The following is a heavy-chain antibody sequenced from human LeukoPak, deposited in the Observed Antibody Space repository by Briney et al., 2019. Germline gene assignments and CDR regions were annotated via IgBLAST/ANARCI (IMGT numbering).Heavy chain of an antibody. D-gene: IGHD2-15*01. J-gene: IGHJ3*02. V-gene: IGHV5-51*01. CDR2: IFLGDSDT. CDR3: ARLQSGGGIDI. Sequence: GESLKISCKGSGYRFTSYWIGWVRQMPGKGLEWMGIIFLGDSDTRHSPSFQGQVTISGDKSNSTAYLQWSSLKASDTAMYYCARLQSGGGIDIWGQGTMVTVSS. CDR1: GYRFTSYW.